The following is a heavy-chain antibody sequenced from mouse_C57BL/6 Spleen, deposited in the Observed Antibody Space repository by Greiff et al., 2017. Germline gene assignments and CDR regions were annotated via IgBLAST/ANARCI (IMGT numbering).Heavy chain of an antibody. V-gene: IGHV2-5*01. CDR2: IWSGGST. J-gene: IGHJ2*01. D-gene: IGHD2-4*01. Sequence: QVQLQQSGPGLVQPSQSLSISCTASGFSFTSYGVHWVRQSPGKGLEWLGVIWSGGSTDYKADFRYRLSITKDNSTSQYFFKMNRLQADDTTIYYCAKNGDYDEGGYFDCWGQGTTLTVSS. CDR3: AKNGDYDEGGYFDC. CDR1: GFSFTSYG.